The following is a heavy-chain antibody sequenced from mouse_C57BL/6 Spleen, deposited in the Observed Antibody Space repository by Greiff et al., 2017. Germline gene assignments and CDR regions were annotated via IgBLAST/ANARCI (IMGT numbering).Heavy chain of an antibody. J-gene: IGHJ2*01. CDR1: GFNIKDYY. CDR2: IDPEDGET. V-gene: IGHV14-2*01. CDR3: AREDGSGEYYFDY. D-gene: IGHD1-1*01. Sequence: EVQLQQSGAELVKPGASVKLSCTASGFNIKDYYMHWVKQRTEQGLEWIGRIDPEDGETKYAPKFQGKATITADTSSNTAYLQLSSLTSEDTAVYYCAREDGSGEYYFDYWGQGTTLTVSS.